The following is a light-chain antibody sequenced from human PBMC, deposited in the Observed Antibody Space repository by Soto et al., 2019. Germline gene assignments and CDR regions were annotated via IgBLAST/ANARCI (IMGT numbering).Light chain of an antibody. CDR3: QQYNTYPPT. CDR1: QSMVSW. J-gene: IGKJ1*01. V-gene: IGKV1-5*01. Sequence: DIQMTQSPSTLSASVGDRVTITCRASQSMVSWLAWYQQKPGKAPKLLIYDASSLESGVPSRFSGSGSGTEFTLTISRLQPDDFATYNSQQYNTYPPTVGQGTKVEIK. CDR2: DAS.